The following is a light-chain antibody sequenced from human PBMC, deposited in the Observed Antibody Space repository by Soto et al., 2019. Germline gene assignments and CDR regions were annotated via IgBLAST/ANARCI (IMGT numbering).Light chain of an antibody. CDR3: NSYTSSSTLAYV. CDR2: EVS. Sequence: QSVLTQPASLSGSPGQSITISCAGTSSDVGGYNYVSWYQQHPGQAPKLIIYEVSNRPSGVSNRFSGSKSGNTASLTISGLQAEDEADYYCNSYTSSSTLAYVFGTGTKV. J-gene: IGLJ1*01. CDR1: SSDVGGYNY. V-gene: IGLV2-14*01.